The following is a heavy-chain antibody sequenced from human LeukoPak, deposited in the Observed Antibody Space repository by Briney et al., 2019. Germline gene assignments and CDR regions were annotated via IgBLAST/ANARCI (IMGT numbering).Heavy chain of an antibody. Sequence: ASVKVSCKASGYTFTGYYMHWVRQAPGQGLEWMGWINPNSGGTNYAQKFQGRVTMTRDTSSTTAYMELSRLRSDDTAVYYRARGANWGTTDYWGQGTLVTVSA. V-gene: IGHV1-2*02. CDR3: ARGANWGTTDY. J-gene: IGHJ4*02. CDR2: INPNSGGT. CDR1: GYTFTGYY. D-gene: IGHD7-27*01.